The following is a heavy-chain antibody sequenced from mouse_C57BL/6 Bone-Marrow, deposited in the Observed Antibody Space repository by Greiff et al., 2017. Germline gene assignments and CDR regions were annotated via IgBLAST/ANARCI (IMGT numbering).Heavy chain of an antibody. D-gene: IGHD3-2*02. Sequence: EVQVVESGGDLVKPGGSLKLSCAASGFTFSSYGMSWVRQTPDKRLEWVATISSGGSYTYYPDSVKGRFTISRDNAKNTLYLQMSSLKSEDTAMYYCARLDNSGPFAYWGQGTLVTVSA. CDR3: ARLDNSGPFAY. V-gene: IGHV5-6*01. CDR2: ISSGGSYT. J-gene: IGHJ3*01. CDR1: GFTFSSYG.